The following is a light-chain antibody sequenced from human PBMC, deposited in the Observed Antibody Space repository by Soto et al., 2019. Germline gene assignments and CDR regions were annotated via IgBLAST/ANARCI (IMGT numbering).Light chain of an antibody. V-gene: IGKV1-33*01. CDR3: QQYDNLPLT. Sequence: DIQMTQYPYSLSAAVGDRVTITCQASPDISNYLNWYQQKAGKAPKLLIYDASNLETGVPSRFSGSGSGPDVTVTISSLQPEDIATSYCQQYDNLPLTVGGGTKVEIK. J-gene: IGKJ4*01. CDR1: PDISNY. CDR2: DAS.